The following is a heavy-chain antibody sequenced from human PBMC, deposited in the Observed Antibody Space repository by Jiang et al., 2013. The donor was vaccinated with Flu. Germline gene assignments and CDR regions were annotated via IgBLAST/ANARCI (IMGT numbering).Heavy chain of an antibody. D-gene: IGHD3-22*01. CDR2: IIPIFGTA. CDR1: GGTFSSYA. CDR3: ASSESWDYYDSSGYYYVDY. V-gene: IGHV1-69*06. Sequence: SGAEVKKPGSSVKVSCKASGGTFSSYAISWVRQAPGQGLEWMGGIIPIFGTANYAQKFQGRVTITADKSTSTAYMELSSLRSEDTAVYYCASSESWDYYDSSGYYYVDYWGQGTLVTVSS. J-gene: IGHJ4*02.